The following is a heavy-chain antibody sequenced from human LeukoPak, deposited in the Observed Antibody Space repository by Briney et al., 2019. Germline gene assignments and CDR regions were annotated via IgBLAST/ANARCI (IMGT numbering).Heavy chain of an antibody. CDR1: GFTFSSYS. J-gene: IGHJ6*02. Sequence: PGGSLRLSCAASGFTFSSYSMNWVRQAPGKGLEWVSSISSSSSYIYYADSVKGRFTISRDNAKNSLYVQMNSQRAEDTAVYYCARGLLAAAGTLGYYYYYGMDVWGQGTTVTVSS. V-gene: IGHV3-21*01. CDR2: ISSSSSYI. CDR3: ARGLLAAAGTLGYYYYYGMDV. D-gene: IGHD6-13*01.